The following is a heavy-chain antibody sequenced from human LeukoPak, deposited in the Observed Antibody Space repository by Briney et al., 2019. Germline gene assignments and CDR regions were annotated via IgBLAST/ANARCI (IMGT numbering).Heavy chain of an antibody. CDR1: AYAITSSDY. J-gene: IGHJ3*02. V-gene: IGHV4-38-2*01. D-gene: IGHD1-26*01. Sequence: PSETLSLTCAVSAYAITSSDYWGWIRQPPGKGLEWIGSIYHSGTTYYNPSLKSRVTISVDTSNNQFSLKLSSVTAADTAVYYCAGWERQSHAYDIWGQGTMVTVSS. CDR3: AGWERQSHAYDI. CDR2: IYHSGTT.